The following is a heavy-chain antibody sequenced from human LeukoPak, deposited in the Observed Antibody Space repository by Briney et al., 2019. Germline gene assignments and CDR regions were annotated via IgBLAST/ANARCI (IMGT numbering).Heavy chain of an antibody. V-gene: IGHV6-1*01. CDR1: GDSVSSNSAA. Sequence: SQTLSLTCAISGDSVSSNSAAWNWLRQSPSRGLEWLGRTYYRSKWHNDYAVSVKSRITINPDTSKNQFSLQLNSVTPEDTAVYYCARDPRKPYCSGGSCYSRQNWFDPWGQGTLVTVSS. CDR2: TYYRSKWHN. CDR3: ARDPRKPYCSGGSCYSRQNWFDP. D-gene: IGHD2-15*01. J-gene: IGHJ5*02.